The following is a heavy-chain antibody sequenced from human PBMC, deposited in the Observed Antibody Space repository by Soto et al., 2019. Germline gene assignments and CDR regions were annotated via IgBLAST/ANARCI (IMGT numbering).Heavy chain of an antibody. CDR3: ARGGGYTASGGNSGFWFDP. V-gene: IGHV4-31*03. Sequence: SLTCTVSNESMSSGGYFWVWIRQHPGKGLEWIGHISSSGSANPNPSLKSRVSMSVGSSNNQFSLKLTSVTVADTAVYYCARGGGYTASGGNSGFWFDPWGQGTLVTVSS. D-gene: IGHD5-18*01. J-gene: IGHJ5*02. CDR2: ISSSGSA. CDR1: NESMSSGGYF.